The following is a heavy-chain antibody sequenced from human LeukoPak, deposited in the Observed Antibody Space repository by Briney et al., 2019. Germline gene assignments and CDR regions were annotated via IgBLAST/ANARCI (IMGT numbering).Heavy chain of an antibody. J-gene: IGHJ4*02. D-gene: IGHD4-23*01. Sequence: SQTLSLTCAVSGGSISSGGYSWSWIRQPPGKGLEWIGYIYHSGSTYYNPSLKSRVTISVDRSKNQFSLKLSSVAAADTAVYYCARARVVKIAYWGQGTLVTVSS. V-gene: IGHV4-30-2*01. CDR3: ARARVVKIAY. CDR1: GGSISSGGYS. CDR2: IYHSGST.